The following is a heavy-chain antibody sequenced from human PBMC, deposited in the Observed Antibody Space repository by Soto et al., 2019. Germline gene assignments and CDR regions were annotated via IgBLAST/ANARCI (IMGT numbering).Heavy chain of an antibody. V-gene: IGHV4-31*03. J-gene: IGHJ4*02. CDR3: AREGGIVGATAADY. CDR1: GGSISSGGYY. CDR2: IYYSGST. Sequence: QVQLQESGPGLVKPSQTLSLTCTVSGGSISSGGYYWSWIRQHPGKGLEWIGYIYYSGSTYYNPSLKSRVTIAVDTSKNQFSLKLSSVPAADTAVYYCAREGGIVGATAADYWGQGTLVTVSS. D-gene: IGHD1-26*01.